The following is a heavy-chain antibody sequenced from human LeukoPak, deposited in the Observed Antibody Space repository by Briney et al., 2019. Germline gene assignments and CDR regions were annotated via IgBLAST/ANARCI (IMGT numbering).Heavy chain of an antibody. V-gene: IGHV3-30-3*01. CDR2: ISYDGSNK. D-gene: IGHD2-2*02. CDR1: GFTFSSYA. Sequence: GRSLRLSCAASGFTFSSYAMHWVRQAPGKGLEWEAVISYDGSNKYYADSVKGRFTISRDNSKNTLYLQMNSLRAEDTAVYYCARALGYCSSTSCYTEYFQHWGQGTLVTVSS. CDR3: ARALGYCSSTSCYTEYFQH. J-gene: IGHJ1*01.